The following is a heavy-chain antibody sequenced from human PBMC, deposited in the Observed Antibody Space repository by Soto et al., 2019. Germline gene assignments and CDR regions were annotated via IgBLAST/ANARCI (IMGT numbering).Heavy chain of an antibody. J-gene: IGHJ3*02. CDR1: GGSISTYY. V-gene: IGHV4-59*01. CDR2: IYYSGST. CDR3: GRYYYDSSGWPGAFDI. Sequence: SETLPLTCAVSGGSISTYYWSWIRQPPGKGLEWIGYIYYSGSTNYNPSLKSRVTISVDTSKNQFSLKLSSVTAADTAVYYCGRYYYDSSGWPGAFDIWGQGTMVTVSS. D-gene: IGHD3-22*01.